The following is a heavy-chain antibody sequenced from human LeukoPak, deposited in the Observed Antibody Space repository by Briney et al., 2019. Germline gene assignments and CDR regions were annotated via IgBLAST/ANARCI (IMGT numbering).Heavy chain of an antibody. J-gene: IGHJ4*02. D-gene: IGHD2-15*01. V-gene: IGHV4-61*02. CDR2: IYASGST. Sequence: SETLSLTCTVSGGSISSSSYYWSWTRQPAGKGLEWIGRIYASGSTNYNPSLKSRVTISVDTSKNQFSLKLRSVTAADTAVYYCARRLFPRPFVDWGQGTLVTVSS. CDR1: GGSISSSSYY. CDR3: ARRLFPRPFVD.